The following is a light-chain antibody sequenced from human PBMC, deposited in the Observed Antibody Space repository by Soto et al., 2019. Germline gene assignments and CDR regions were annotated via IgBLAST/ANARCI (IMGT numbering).Light chain of an antibody. CDR2: GTS. Sequence: IQMTQSPSSLSASVGDRVTITCRATQTISNSLNWYQQRPGKAPNLLIYGTSTLQGGVPSRFSGSGSGTDFTLTISSLQPEDSATYFCQESHTFLWGTFGQGTKV. V-gene: IGKV1-39*01. CDR1: QTISNS. J-gene: IGKJ1*01. CDR3: QESHTFLWGT.